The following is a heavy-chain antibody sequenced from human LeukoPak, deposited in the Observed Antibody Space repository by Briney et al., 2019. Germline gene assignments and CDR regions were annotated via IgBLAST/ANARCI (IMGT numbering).Heavy chain of an antibody. CDR2: ISSSSSLI. D-gene: IGHD4-11*01. CDR3: ARMPSYSNYACYFMDV. Sequence: GGSLRLSCAASGFTFSSYRMNWVRQAPGKGLEWVSSISSSSSLIKYADSEKGRFTISRDNAKNSLYLQMNSLRAEDTAVYYCARMPSYSNYACYFMDVWGKGTTVTVSS. J-gene: IGHJ6*03. V-gene: IGHV3-21*01. CDR1: GFTFSSYR.